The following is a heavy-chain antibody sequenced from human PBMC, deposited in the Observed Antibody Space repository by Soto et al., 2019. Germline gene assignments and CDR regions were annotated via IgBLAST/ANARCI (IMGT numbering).Heavy chain of an antibody. V-gene: IGHV1-8*01. Sequence: ASVKVSCKASGYTFTSYDTNWVRQATGQGLEWMGWMNPNSGNTGYAQKFQGRVTMTRNTSISTAYMELSSLRSEDTAVYYCAARYYYDSSGYYGYYYGMDVWGQGTTVTVSS. CDR3: AARYYYDSSGYYGYYYGMDV. D-gene: IGHD3-22*01. CDR1: GYTFTSYD. CDR2: MNPNSGNT. J-gene: IGHJ6*02.